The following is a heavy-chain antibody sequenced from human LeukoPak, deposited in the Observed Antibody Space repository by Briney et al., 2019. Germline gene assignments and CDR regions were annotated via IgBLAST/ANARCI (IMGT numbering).Heavy chain of an antibody. J-gene: IGHJ4*02. D-gene: IGHD6-13*01. CDR3: ATDGAAAGGFDY. V-gene: IGHV1-69*04. CDR2: IIPILGIA. Sequence: GASVKVSCKASGGTFSSYAISWVRQAPGQGLEWMGRIIPILGIANYAQKFQGRVTITADKSTSTAYMELSSLRSEDTAVYYCATDGAAAGGFDYWGQGTLVTVSS. CDR1: GGTFSSYA.